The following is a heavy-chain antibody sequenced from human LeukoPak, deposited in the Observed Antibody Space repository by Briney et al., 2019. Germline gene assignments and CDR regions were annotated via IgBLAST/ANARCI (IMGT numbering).Heavy chain of an antibody. CDR2: VSGGGGTT. Sequence: GGSLRLSCAASGFTFSSYAMSWVGQAPGKGLEWVSTVSGGGGTTYYADSVKGRFTISRDNSKNTLFLQMNSLRAEDTAIYYCAKGTMSQHRGAFDIWGQGTMVIVSS. CDR1: GFTFSSYA. D-gene: IGHD3-22*01. CDR3: AKGTMSQHRGAFDI. J-gene: IGHJ3*02. V-gene: IGHV3-23*01.